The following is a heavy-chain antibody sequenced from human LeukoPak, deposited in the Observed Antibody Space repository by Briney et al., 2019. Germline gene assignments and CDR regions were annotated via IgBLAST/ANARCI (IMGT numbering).Heavy chain of an antibody. CDR1: GFTYSSYW. J-gene: IGHJ4*02. CDR2: ITQDGSEK. D-gene: IGHD1-1*01. Sequence: SGGSLRLSCAASGFTYSSYWMSWVRQAPGKGLEWVANITQDGSEKYYVDSVKGRFTISRDNAKNSLYLQMNSLRAEDTAVHYCARDLWKVFDYWGQGTLVTVSS. V-gene: IGHV3-7*01. CDR3: ARDLWKVFDY.